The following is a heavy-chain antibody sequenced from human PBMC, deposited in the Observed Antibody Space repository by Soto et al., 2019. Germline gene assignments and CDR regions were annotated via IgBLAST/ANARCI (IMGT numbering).Heavy chain of an antibody. J-gene: IGHJ6*02. CDR2: IWNDGSNK. V-gene: IGHV3-33*01. CDR3: ARGGWYYYYGVDV. CDR1: GFTFSSYG. D-gene: IGHD6-19*01. Sequence: QVQLVESGGGVVQPGRSLRLSCAASGFTFSSYGMHWVRQAPGKGLEWVAVIWNDGSNKYYADSVKGRFTISRDNSKNTLYLQMNSLRAEDPAVYYCARGGWYYYYGVDVWGQGSTVTVSS.